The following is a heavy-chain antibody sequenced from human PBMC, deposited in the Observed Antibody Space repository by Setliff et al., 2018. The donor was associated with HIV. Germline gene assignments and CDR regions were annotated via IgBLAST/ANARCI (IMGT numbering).Heavy chain of an antibody. CDR2: ISGSGGST. D-gene: IGHD6-13*01. V-gene: IGHV3-23*01. Sequence: PGGSLRLSCAASGFTFSSYAMSWVRQAPGKGLEWVSAISGSGGSTYYADSVKGRFTISRDNSKNTLYLQMNSLRAEDTAVYYCAKDLWGSSRSQLGSGGHFDLWGRGTLVTVSS. CDR1: GFTFSSYA. J-gene: IGHJ2*01. CDR3: AKDLWGSSRSQLGSGGHFDL.